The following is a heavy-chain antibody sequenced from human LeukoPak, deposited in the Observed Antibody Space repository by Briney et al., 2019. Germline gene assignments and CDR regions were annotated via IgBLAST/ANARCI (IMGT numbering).Heavy chain of an antibody. CDR3: ATAAGSIAVAPFDP. D-gene: IGHD6-19*01. Sequence: PGGSLRLSCVASEFTFSTYGMHWVRPAPGKGLERVAVISYDGSNKYCADSVKGRLTISRDNSKNTLYLQMNSLRADDTAVYYCATAAGSIAVAPFDPWGQGTLVTVSS. CDR2: ISYDGSNK. V-gene: IGHV3-30*03. J-gene: IGHJ5*02. CDR1: EFTFSTYG.